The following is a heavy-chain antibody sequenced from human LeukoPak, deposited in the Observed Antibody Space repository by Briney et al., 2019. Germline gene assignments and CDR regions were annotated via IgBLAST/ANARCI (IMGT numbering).Heavy chain of an antibody. CDR1: GFTFSSHW. D-gene: IGHD3-16*01. CDR3: AREVMGQSYFDN. V-gene: IGHV3-74*01. J-gene: IGHJ4*02. CDR2: INTDGSTT. Sequence: PGGSLRLSCAASGFTFSSHWMHWVRQAPGKGLVWVSRINTDGSTTRYADSVKGRFTISRDNARNTLYLQMNGLRAEDTAMYYCAREVMGQSYFDNWGQGTLVTASS.